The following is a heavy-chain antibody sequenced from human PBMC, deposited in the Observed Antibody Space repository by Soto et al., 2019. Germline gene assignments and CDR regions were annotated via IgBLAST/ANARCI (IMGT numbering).Heavy chain of an antibody. CDR1: GGTFRKGC. CDR3: LTGLFYYDSSGDHRDFFAY. D-gene: IGHD3-22*01. J-gene: IGHJ4*01. Sequence: LRDSWTASGGTFRKGCMIWCRQPPGKGMEWVGRIKSKTDGGTTDYAAPMKGRFTISRDDSKNTLYLQMNSLKTEDTAVYYCLTGLFYYDSSGDHRDFFAYW. CDR2: IKSKTDGGTT. V-gene: IGHV3-15*01.